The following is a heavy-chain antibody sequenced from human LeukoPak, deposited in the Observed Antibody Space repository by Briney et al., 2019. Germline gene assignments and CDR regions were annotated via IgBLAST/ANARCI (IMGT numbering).Heavy chain of an antibody. Sequence: GGSLRLSCAASGFTFSTYEMNWVRQAPGKGLEWVAVISYDGSNKYYADSVKGRFTISRDNSKNTLYLQMNSLRAEDTAFYYCARHDFWSGFKGGDYWGQGTLVTVSS. J-gene: IGHJ4*02. CDR1: GFTFSTYE. CDR2: ISYDGSNK. V-gene: IGHV3-30*03. D-gene: IGHD3-3*01. CDR3: ARHDFWSGFKGGDY.